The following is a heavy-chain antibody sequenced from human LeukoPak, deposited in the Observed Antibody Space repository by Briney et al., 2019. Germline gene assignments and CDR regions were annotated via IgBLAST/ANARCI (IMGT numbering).Heavy chain of an antibody. CDR1: GFTFRNYG. D-gene: IGHD1-14*01. CDR3: VKDNPLDQ. Sequence: GGSLRLSCGASGFTFRNYGMLWVRQAPGKGLEWVAFIRYVGNNKLYADSMKGRFTISRDNSKNTLYLHINSLRAEDTAVYYCVKDNPLDQWGQGTLVIVSS. CDR2: IRYVGNNK. J-gene: IGHJ5*02. V-gene: IGHV3-30*02.